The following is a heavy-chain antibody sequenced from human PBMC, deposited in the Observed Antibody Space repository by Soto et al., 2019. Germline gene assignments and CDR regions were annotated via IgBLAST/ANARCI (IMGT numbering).Heavy chain of an antibody. CDR3: ARVAY. V-gene: IGHV3-21*06. CDR1: GFTFSRYS. J-gene: IGHJ4*02. Sequence: PGGCLRLSCVASGFTFSRYSINWFRQAAGKGLEWVASISSGGNSKSYANSVKGRFTISRDNAENSLYLEMNTLRPEDTAVYYCARVAYWGQGTQVTVSS. CDR2: ISSGGNSK.